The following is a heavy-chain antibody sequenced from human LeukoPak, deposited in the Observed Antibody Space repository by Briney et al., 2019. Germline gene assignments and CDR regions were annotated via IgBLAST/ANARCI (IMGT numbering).Heavy chain of an antibody. D-gene: IGHD3-16*01. CDR2: FYSSGST. CDR1: GDSIRNNY. V-gene: IGHV4-59*01. J-gene: IGHJ2*01. Sequence: SETLSLTCSVSGDSIRNNYWSWIRQPPGQGLEWIGYFYSSGSTTYNPSLKSRITISVDTSKNQFSLNLSSVTAADTAVYYCARRGGRTRGFWYFDLWGRGTLVTVSS. CDR3: ARRGGRTRGFWYFDL.